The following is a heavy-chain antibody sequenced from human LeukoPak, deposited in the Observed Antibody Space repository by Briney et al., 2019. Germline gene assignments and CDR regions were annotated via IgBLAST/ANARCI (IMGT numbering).Heavy chain of an antibody. D-gene: IGHD3-10*01. CDR2: ISGSGGST. J-gene: IGHJ5*02. CDR3: AKDALLWFREENWFDP. CDR1: GFTFSSYS. Sequence: GGSLRLSCAASGFTFSSYSMNWVRQAPGKGLEWVSAISGSGGSTYYADSVKGRFTISRDNSKNTLYLQMNSLRAEDTAVYYCAKDALLWFREENWFDPWGQGTLVTVSS. V-gene: IGHV3-23*01.